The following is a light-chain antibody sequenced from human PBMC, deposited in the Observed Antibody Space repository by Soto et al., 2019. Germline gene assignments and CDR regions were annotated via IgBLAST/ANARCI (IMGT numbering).Light chain of an antibody. Sequence: QSVLTQPASVSGSPGQSITISCTGTSSDIGDYNYVSWYQQHPGKAPKLMIYEVSNRPSGISNRFSGSKSGNTASLTISGLQADDEADYYCSSYTRTSSYVFGTGTKVTVL. J-gene: IGLJ1*01. CDR3: SSYTRTSSYV. CDR2: EVS. V-gene: IGLV2-14*01. CDR1: SSDIGDYNY.